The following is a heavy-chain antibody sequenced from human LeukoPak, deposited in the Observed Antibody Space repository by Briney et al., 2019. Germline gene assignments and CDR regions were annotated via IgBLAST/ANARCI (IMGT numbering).Heavy chain of an antibody. V-gene: IGHV4-61*02. Sequence: SQTLSLTCTVSGGSISSVNYYWSWLRQPAGKGLEWIGRIYTSGITNYSPSLKSRVTISVDTSKNQFSLRLSSVTAADTAVYYCARVGPSGYDYYFDYWGQGTLVTVSS. D-gene: IGHD5-12*01. CDR2: IYTSGIT. CDR1: GGSISSVNYY. CDR3: ARVGPSGYDYYFDY. J-gene: IGHJ4*02.